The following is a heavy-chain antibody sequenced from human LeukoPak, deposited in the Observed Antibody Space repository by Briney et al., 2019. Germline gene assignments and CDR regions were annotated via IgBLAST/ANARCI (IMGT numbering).Heavy chain of an antibody. CDR3: ARESQFYYYYYGMDV. CDR2: INAGNGNT. CDR1: GYTFTSYA. J-gene: IGHJ6*04. D-gene: IGHD5-24*01. Sequence: GASVKVSCTASGYTFTSYAMHWVRQAPGQRLEWMGWINAGNGNTKYSQKFQGRVTITGDTSASTAYMELSSLRSEDTAVYYCARESQFYYYYYGMDVWGKGTTVTVSS. V-gene: IGHV1-3*01.